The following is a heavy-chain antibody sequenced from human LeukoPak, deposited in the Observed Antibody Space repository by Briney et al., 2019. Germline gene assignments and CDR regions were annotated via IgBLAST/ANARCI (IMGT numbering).Heavy chain of an antibody. CDR3: ARASYCGTHCYYYFDY. J-gene: IGHJ4*02. CDR1: GFTFSDYY. CDR2: IRLSSNSV. Sequence: GGSLRLSCAVSGFTFSDYYMSWIRQAPEKGLEWLSYIRLSSNSVSYADSVKGRFTVSGDNAKNSLSLQMNSLRVDDTAVYYCARASYCGTHCYYYFDYWSQGTLVTVSS. D-gene: IGHD2-21*01. V-gene: IGHV3-11*01.